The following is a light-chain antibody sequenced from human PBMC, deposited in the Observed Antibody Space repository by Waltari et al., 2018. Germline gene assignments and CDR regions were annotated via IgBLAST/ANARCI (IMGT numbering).Light chain of an antibody. CDR2: GAS. CDR1: QSVHNNY. J-gene: IGKJ4*01. Sequence: EIVLTQSPGTLSLFPGERATLSCRASQSVHNNYLAWYQQKPGQAPRLLIYGASTRATAIPDRFSGSGSGTDFTLTISRLEPEDCAVYFCQQYARTLPTFGGGTKVEIK. CDR3: QQYARTLPT. V-gene: IGKV3-20*01.